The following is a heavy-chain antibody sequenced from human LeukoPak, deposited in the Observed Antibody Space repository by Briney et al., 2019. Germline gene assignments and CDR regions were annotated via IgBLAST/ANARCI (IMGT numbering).Heavy chain of an antibody. CDR1: GYTLTELS. CDR3: ATDLPAVAGTPN. Sequence: ASVKVSCKVSGYTLTELSMHWVRQAPGKGLEWMGGFDPEDGETIYAQKFQGRVTMTEDTSTDTAYMELSSLRSEDTAVYYCATDLPAVAGTPNWGQGTLVTVSS. J-gene: IGHJ4*02. V-gene: IGHV1-24*01. CDR2: FDPEDGET. D-gene: IGHD6-19*01.